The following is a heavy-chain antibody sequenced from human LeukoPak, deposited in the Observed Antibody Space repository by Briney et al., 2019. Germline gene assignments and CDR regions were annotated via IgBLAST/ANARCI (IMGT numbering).Heavy chain of an antibody. V-gene: IGHV1-2*02. Sequence: RTSVKVSCKASGYTFTGYYMHWVRQAPGQGLEWMGWINPNSGGTNYAQKFQGRVTMTRDTSISTAYMELSRLRSDDTAVYYCARITMVRGVDYWGQGILVTVSS. CDR3: ARITMVRGVDY. CDR1: GYTFTGYY. CDR2: INPNSGGT. D-gene: IGHD3-10*01. J-gene: IGHJ4*02.